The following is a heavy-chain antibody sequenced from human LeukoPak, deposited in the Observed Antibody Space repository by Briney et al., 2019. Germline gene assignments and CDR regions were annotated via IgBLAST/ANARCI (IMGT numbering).Heavy chain of an antibody. Sequence: PGGSLRLSCAASGFTFTTYGMHWVRQAPGKGLEWVAFIQNDEIDKFYADSVKGRFTISRDNSKNTLYLQMNSLRAEDTAVYYCAKDLSPRDYYGMDVWGQGTTVTVSS. V-gene: IGHV3-30*02. CDR3: AKDLSPRDYYGMDV. CDR2: IQNDEIDK. J-gene: IGHJ6*01. CDR1: GFTFTTYG.